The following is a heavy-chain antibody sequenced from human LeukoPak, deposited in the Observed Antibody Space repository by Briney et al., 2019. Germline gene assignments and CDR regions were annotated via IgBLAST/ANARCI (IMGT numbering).Heavy chain of an antibody. D-gene: IGHD6-13*01. Sequence: GGSLRLSCAASGFTFSSYAMSWVRQTPGKGLEWVSAISGSGGSTYYADSVKGRFTISRDNSKNTLYLQMNSLRAEDTAVYYCAKNQQLDNWFDPWGQGTLVTVSS. J-gene: IGHJ5*02. CDR3: AKNQQLDNWFDP. CDR2: ISGSGGST. CDR1: GFTFSSYA. V-gene: IGHV3-23*01.